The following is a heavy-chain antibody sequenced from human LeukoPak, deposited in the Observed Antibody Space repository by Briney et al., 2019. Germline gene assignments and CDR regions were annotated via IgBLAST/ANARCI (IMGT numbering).Heavy chain of an antibody. CDR2: ISSSSSTI. CDR3: ARDMVRGVLPYYYYYGMDV. CDR1: GFTFRSYS. J-gene: IGHJ6*02. V-gene: IGHV3-48*01. Sequence: GGSLRLSCAASGFTFRSYSFDWVRQAPGKGLEWVSYISSSSSTIYYADSVKGRFTISRDNAKNSLYLQMNSLRAEDTAVYYCARDMVRGVLPYYYYYGMDVWGQGTTVTVSS. D-gene: IGHD3-10*01.